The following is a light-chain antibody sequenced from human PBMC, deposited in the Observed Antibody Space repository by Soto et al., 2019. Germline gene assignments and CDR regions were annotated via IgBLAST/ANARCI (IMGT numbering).Light chain of an antibody. V-gene: IGKV3-20*01. CDR2: GKS. Sequence: EIVVTQSPGTLSLSPGERATLSCRSSQSVRSGYLALSQQKLGQAPRLIIYGKSTRTTGIPDWFSGSGSGTDFTLTNSRLEHEDFAGYYCQQYGTSPYTLGPGTKLEIK. CDR3: QQYGTSPYT. CDR1: QSVRSGY. J-gene: IGKJ2*01.